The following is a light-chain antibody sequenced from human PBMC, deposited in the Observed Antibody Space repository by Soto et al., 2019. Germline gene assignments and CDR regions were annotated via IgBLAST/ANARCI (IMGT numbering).Light chain of an antibody. CDR3: SAREGRLGCWV. Sequence: QSVLTQPPSASGTPGQRVTISCSGSSSNIGSNFVYWYQQLPGTAPKLLISRNNQRPSGVPDRFSGSKSGTSASLAINWLRSEEEAEYHCSAREGRLGCWVFGGGTPLTVL. CDR2: RNN. CDR1: SSNIGSNF. J-gene: IGLJ3*02. V-gene: IGLV1-47*01.